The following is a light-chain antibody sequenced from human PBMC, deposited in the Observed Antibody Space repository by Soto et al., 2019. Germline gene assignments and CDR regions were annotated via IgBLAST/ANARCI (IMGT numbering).Light chain of an antibody. V-gene: IGKV3-15*01. CDR1: QSIGSN. Sequence: EIVMTQSPATLSVSLGERATLSCRASQSIGSNLAWYQHKPGQAPRLLIYDASTRATGIPARFSGSASGTEFTLTISSLQSEDFAVYYCQQYNYWPTFGQGTRLEIK. CDR2: DAS. J-gene: IGKJ5*01. CDR3: QQYNYWPT.